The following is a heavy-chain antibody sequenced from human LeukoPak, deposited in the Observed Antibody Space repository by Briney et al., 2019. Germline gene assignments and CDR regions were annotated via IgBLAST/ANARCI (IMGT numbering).Heavy chain of an antibody. D-gene: IGHD4-23*01. CDR1: GYTFTSYG. CDR3: ARGRWSTGSGGDY. J-gene: IGHJ4*02. CDR2: ISAYNGNT. Sequence: ASVKVSCKASGYTFTSYGISWVRQAPGQGLEWMGWISAYNGNTNYAQKFQGRATMTTDTPTSTAYMELSSLRSEDTAVYYCARGRWSTGSGGDYWGQGTLVTVSS. V-gene: IGHV1-18*01.